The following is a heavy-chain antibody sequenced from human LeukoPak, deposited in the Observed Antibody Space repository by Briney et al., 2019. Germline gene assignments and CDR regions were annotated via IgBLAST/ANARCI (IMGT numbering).Heavy chain of an antibody. Sequence: PGRSLRLSCAASGFTFSSYAMHWVRQAPGKGLEWVAVISYDGSNKYYADSVKGRFTISRDNSKNTLYLQMNSLRAEDTAVYYCAKDGALRDTAGYYYYYGMDVWGKGTTVTVSS. CDR3: AKDGALRDTAGYYYYYGMDV. D-gene: IGHD5-18*01. V-gene: IGHV3-30-3*01. J-gene: IGHJ6*04. CDR2: ISYDGSNK. CDR1: GFTFSSYA.